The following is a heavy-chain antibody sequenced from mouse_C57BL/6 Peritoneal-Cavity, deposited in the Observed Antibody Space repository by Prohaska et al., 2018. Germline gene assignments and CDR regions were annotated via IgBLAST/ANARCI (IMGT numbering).Heavy chain of an antibody. CDR2: IDPSDSYT. J-gene: IGHJ4*01. V-gene: IGHV1-69*01. CDR3: ARALYYGSSYWAMDY. CDR1: GYTFTSYW. D-gene: IGHD1-1*01. Sequence: QVQLQQPGAELVMPGASVKLSCKASGYTFTSYWMHWVKQRPGQGIEWIGEIDPSDSYTNYNQKFKGKATLTVYKSSSTAYMQLSSLTSEDSAVYYCARALYYGSSYWAMDYWGQGTSVTVSS.